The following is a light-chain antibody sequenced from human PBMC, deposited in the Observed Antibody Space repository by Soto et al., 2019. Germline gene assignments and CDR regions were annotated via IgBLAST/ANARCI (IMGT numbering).Light chain of an antibody. CDR2: DVS. CDR1: SSDVGGYNY. Sequence: QSALTQPRSGSGSPGQSVTISCTGTSSDVGGYNYVSWYQQHPGKAPKLMIYDVSKRPSGVPDRFSGSKSGNTASLTISGRQAEDEADYYCCSYAGSYTYVFGTGTKVTVL. CDR3: CSYAGSYTYV. V-gene: IGLV2-11*01. J-gene: IGLJ1*01.